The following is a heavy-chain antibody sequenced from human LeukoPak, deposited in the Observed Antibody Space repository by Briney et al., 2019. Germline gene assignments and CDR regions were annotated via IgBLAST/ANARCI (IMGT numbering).Heavy chain of an antibody. CDR1: GYSISSGYY. Sequence: SETLSLTCTVSGYSISSGYYWGWIRQPPGKGLEWIGSIYYSGSTYYNPSLKSRVTISVDTSKNQFSLKLSSVTAADTAVYYCAHLDHYDLHFDYWGQGTLVTVSS. D-gene: IGHD3-22*01. CDR2: IYYSGST. V-gene: IGHV4-38-2*02. CDR3: AHLDHYDLHFDY. J-gene: IGHJ4*02.